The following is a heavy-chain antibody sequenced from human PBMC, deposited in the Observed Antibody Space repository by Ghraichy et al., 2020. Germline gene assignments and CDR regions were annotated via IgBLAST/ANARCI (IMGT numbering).Heavy chain of an antibody. J-gene: IGHJ4*02. V-gene: IGHV3-33*01. CDR2: IWYDGSNK. Sequence: GGSLRLSCAASGFTFSSYGMHWVRQAPGKGLEWVAIIWYDGSNKYYVDSVKGRFTISRDSSKNTLYLQMNSLRAEDTAIYYCARNGPAWGFDFWGQGTLVTVSS. CDR1: GFTFSSYG. CDR3: ARNGPAWGFDF. D-gene: IGHD1-26*01.